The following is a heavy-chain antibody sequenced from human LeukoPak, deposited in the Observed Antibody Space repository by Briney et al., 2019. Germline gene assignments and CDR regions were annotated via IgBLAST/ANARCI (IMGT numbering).Heavy chain of an antibody. Sequence: ASVKVSCKASGYTLTDYYIHWVRQAPGQGVEWMGWINPNSSVTNYAQKFQGRVTLTRDTPISTAYMEVSRLRSDDTAVYYCARAHMTTVTLGDYWGQGSLVTVSS. CDR1: GYTLTDYY. CDR3: ARAHMTTVTLGDY. V-gene: IGHV1-2*02. J-gene: IGHJ4*02. D-gene: IGHD4-11*01. CDR2: INPNSSVT.